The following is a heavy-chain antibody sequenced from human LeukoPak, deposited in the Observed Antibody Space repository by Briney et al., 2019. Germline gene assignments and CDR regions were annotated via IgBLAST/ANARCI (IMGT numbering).Heavy chain of an antibody. CDR2: INTNTGNP. D-gene: IGHD3-16*01. Sequence: ASVKVSCKASGYTFTSYAMNWVRQAPGQGLEWMGWINTNTGNPTYAQGFTGRFVFSLDTSVTTAYLQISNLKTEDTAVYYCARHDNDDDFDYWGQGTLVTLSS. V-gene: IGHV7-4-1*02. J-gene: IGHJ4*02. CDR1: GYTFTSYA. CDR3: ARHDNDDDFDY.